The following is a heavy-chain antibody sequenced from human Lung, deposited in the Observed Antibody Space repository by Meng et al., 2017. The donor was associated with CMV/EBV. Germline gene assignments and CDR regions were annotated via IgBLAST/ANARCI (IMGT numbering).Heavy chain of an antibody. CDR1: GYTFTDYG. V-gene: IGHV1-18*01. CDR3: ARDLQYCGSTSCYDDCFDP. D-gene: IGHD2-2*01. Sequence: ASVKVSXKASGYTFTDYGISWVRQAPGQGLEWMGWISAYNGDTNYVRNLRGRVTMTTDTSTTTAYMELRSLRSDDTAVYYCARDLQYCGSTSCYDDCFDPWGQGTXVNVDS. J-gene: IGHJ5*02. CDR2: ISAYNGDT.